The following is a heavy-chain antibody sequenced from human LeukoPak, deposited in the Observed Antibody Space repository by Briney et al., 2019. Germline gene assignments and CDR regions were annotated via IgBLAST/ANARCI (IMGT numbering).Heavy chain of an antibody. Sequence: SVKVSCKASGGTFISYAISWVRQAAGQGLEWMGGIIPIFGTANYAQKFQGRVTITADESTSTAYMELSSLRSEHTSVYDCARDQGYRYGYGDFDYWGQGTLVTVSS. V-gene: IGHV1-69*13. CDR1: GGTFISYA. J-gene: IGHJ4*02. CDR3: ARDQGYRYGYGDFDY. D-gene: IGHD5-18*01. CDR2: IIPIFGTA.